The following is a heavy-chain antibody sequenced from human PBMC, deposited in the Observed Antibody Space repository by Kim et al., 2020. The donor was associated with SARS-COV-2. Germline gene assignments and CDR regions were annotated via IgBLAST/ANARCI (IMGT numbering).Heavy chain of an antibody. CDR3: ARDRRGDYDWYFDL. V-gene: IGHV3-53*01. J-gene: IGHJ2*01. D-gene: IGHD4-17*01. Sequence: ADSVKGRFTISRDNSKNTLYLQMNSLRAEDTAVYYCARDRRGDYDWYFDLWGRGTLVTVSS.